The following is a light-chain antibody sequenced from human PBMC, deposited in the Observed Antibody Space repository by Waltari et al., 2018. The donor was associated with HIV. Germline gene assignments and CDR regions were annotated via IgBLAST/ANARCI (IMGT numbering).Light chain of an antibody. V-gene: IGLV3-21*04. CDR1: DIGSKS. CDR3: QIWDSGSDLWV. CDR2: YDT. J-gene: IGLJ3*02. Sequence: SYVVTQPPSVSVAPGKPARIPCGGKDIGSKSVQWYRQRPGQAPMVVMSYDTDRPSGIPDRVTGSNSGNTATLTISDVEAGDEADYYCQIWDSGSDLWVFGGGTKLTV.